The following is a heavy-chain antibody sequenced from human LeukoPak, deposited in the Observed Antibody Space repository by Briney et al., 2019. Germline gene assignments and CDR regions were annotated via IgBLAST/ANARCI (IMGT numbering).Heavy chain of an antibody. D-gene: IGHD3-22*01. J-gene: IGHJ4*02. CDR1: GYTFTSYG. V-gene: IGHV1-46*01. CDR3: ARAYYDSSGYYGGFDY. CDR2: INPSGGST. Sequence: ASVKVSCKASGYTFTSYGISWVRQAPGQGLEWMGIINPSGGSTSYAQKFQGRVTMTRNTSISTAYMELSSLRSEDTAVYYCARAYYDSSGYYGGFDYWGQGTLVTVSS.